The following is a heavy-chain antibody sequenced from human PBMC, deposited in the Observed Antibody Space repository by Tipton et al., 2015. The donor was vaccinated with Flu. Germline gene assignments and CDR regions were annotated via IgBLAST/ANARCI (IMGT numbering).Heavy chain of an antibody. CDR1: GFTFSSYA. J-gene: IGHJ4*02. CDR3: ARDVAVAGEAEVDY. V-gene: IGHV3-30*04. CDR2: ISYDGSNK. D-gene: IGHD6-19*01. Sequence: RSLRLSCAAPGFTFSSYAMHWVRQAPGKGLEWVAVISYDGSNKYYADSVKGRFTISRDNSKNTLYLQMNSLRAEDTAVYYCARDVAVAGEAEVDYWGQGTLVTVSS.